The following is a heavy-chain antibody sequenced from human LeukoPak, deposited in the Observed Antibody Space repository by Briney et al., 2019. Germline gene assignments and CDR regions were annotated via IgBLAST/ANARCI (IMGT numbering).Heavy chain of an antibody. Sequence: SQTLSLTCTVSGGSISSGDYYWSWIRQPPGKGLEWIGYIYYSGSTYYNPSLKSRVTISVDTPKNLFSLKLTSVTAADTAVYYCARGVEGYDLHYWGQGTLVTVSS. V-gene: IGHV4-30-4*01. CDR3: ARGVEGYDLHY. CDR1: GGSISSGDYY. CDR2: IYYSGST. J-gene: IGHJ4*02. D-gene: IGHD5-12*01.